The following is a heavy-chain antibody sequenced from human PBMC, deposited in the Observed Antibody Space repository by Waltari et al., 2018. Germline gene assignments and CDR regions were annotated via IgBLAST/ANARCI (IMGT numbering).Heavy chain of an antibody. J-gene: IGHJ4*02. V-gene: IGHV4-38-2*01. CDR1: GYSISSGYY. CDR3: AEITMVQGVVD. D-gene: IGHD3-10*01. Sequence: QVQLQESGPGLVKPSETLSLTCAVSGYSISSGYYWGWIRQPPGNGLEWIGSIYHSGSTDSNPSLKSRVTISVDTSKNQFSLKLSSVTAADTAVYYCAEITMVQGVVDWGQGTLVTVSS. CDR2: IYHSGST.